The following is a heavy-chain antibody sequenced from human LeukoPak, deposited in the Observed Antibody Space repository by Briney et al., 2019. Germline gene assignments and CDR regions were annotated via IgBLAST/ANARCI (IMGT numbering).Heavy chain of an antibody. CDR1: GFTFSSYA. J-gene: IGHJ6*03. Sequence: GGSLRLSCAASGFTFSSYAMSWVRQAPGKGLEWVSAISGSGGSTYYADSVKGRFTISRDNSKNTLYLQLSSLRAEDTAVYYCAKEASGYVGYYMDVWGKGTTVTVSS. D-gene: IGHD5-12*01. CDR3: AKEASGYVGYYMDV. CDR2: ISGSGGST. V-gene: IGHV3-23*01.